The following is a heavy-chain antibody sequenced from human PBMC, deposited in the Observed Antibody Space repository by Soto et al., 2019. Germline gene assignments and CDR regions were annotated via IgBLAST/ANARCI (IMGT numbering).Heavy chain of an antibody. Sequence: SETLSLTCSVSGGSISSSNYYWGWIRQPPGKGLEWIGSFYSNGNTYYNPSLRSRVTISVDTSKSQVSLKLTSVIAADTAVYYCARLGGYYQAFDQWGQGTLVTVSS. D-gene: IGHD3-3*01. V-gene: IGHV4-39*01. CDR2: FYSNGNT. CDR1: GGSISSSNYY. J-gene: IGHJ4*02. CDR3: ARLGGYYQAFDQ.